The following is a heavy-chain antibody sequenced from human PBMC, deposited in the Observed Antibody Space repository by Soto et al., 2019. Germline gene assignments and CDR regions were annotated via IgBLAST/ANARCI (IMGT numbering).Heavy chain of an antibody. CDR1: GGTFSSYA. V-gene: IGHV1-69*06. D-gene: IGHD6-6*01. CDR3: ARGGSSSSADYYYYGMDV. CDR2: IIPIFGTA. Sequence: GASVKVSCKASGGTFSSYAISWVRQAPGQGLEWMGGIIPIFGTANYAQKFQGRVTITADKSTSTAYMELSSLRSEDTAVYYCARGGSSSSADYYYYGMDVWGQGTTVTV. J-gene: IGHJ6*02.